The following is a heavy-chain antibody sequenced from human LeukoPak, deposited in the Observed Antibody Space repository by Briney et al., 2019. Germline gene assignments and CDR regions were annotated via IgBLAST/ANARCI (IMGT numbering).Heavy chain of an antibody. CDR3: ARVGDTAMVYFDY. J-gene: IGHJ4*02. CDR1: GFTFGDYY. Sequence: KSGGSLRLSCAASGFTFGDYYMSWIRQAPGKGLEWVSYISSSGSTIYYADSVKGRFTISRDNAKNSLYLQMNSLRAEDTAVYYCARVGDTAMVYFDYWGQGTLVTVSS. CDR2: ISSSGSTI. V-gene: IGHV3-11*01. D-gene: IGHD5-18*01.